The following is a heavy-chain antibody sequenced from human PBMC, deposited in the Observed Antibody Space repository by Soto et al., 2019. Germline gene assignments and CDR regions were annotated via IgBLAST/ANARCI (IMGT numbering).Heavy chain of an antibody. J-gene: IGHJ3*02. CDR3: AKDSNYYGSGSYYPDAFDI. V-gene: IGHV3-23*01. Sequence: EVQLLESGGGLVQPGGSLRLSCAASGFTFSSYAMSWVRQAPGKGLEWVSAISGSGGSTYYADSVKGRFTISRDNSKNTLYLQMNSLRAEDTAVYYCAKDSNYYGSGSYYPDAFDIWGQGTMVTVSS. D-gene: IGHD3-10*01. CDR1: GFTFSSYA. CDR2: ISGSGGST.